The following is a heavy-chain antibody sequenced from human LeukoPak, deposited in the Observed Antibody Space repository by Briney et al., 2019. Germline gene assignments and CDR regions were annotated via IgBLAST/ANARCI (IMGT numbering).Heavy chain of an antibody. V-gene: IGHV1-2*02. D-gene: IGHD5-12*01. CDR3: ARQSSANDYAFDY. CDR2: INPNSGGT. CDR1: GYTFTGYY. J-gene: IGHJ4*02. Sequence: ASVKVSCKASGYTFTGYYMHWVRQAPGQGLEWMGWINPNSGGTNYAQNFQGRVTITRDTSISTAYMELSSLKSDDTAVYYCARQSSANDYAFDYWGQGTLVTVSS.